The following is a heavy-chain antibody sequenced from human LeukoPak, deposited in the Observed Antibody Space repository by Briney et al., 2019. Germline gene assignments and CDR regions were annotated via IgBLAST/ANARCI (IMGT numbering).Heavy chain of an antibody. J-gene: IGHJ4*02. CDR1: VYTFTGYH. CDR2: INTETGST. V-gene: IGHV1-2*02. CDR3: AREDVGYSSQYAY. Sequence: GAAVKVSCKASVYTFTGYHMHWVRQAPGQGREWMGRINTETGSTNYAQKFQGRVTLTRDTSTTTSYLELNRLTSDDTAVYSCAREDVGYSSQYAYGGQGTLVTVS. D-gene: IGHD6-13*01.